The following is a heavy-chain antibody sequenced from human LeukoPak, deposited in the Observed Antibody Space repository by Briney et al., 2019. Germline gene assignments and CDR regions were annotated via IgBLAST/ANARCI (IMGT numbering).Heavy chain of an antibody. CDR1: GASLSTSS. J-gene: IGHJ4*02. D-gene: IGHD3-9*01. V-gene: IGHV4-59*08. Sequence: SQTLSLTCTVSGASLSTSSWTWIRQPPGKGLECIGFISYSGTPHYHPSLKSRVTISLDTSKIQFSLRLSSVTAADTAVYYCARHFSNDWSDKWGQGTLVTLSS. CDR2: ISYSGTP. CDR3: ARHFSNDWSDK.